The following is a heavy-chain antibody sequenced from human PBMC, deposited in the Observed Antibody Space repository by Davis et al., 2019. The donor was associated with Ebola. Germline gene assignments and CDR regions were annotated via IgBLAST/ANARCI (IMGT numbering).Heavy chain of an antibody. Sequence: SGPTLVKPTETLTLTCTFTGFSLSTTGMSVNWLRQPPGKTLEWLGLIDWDGDKYYGTSLKTRFTISKDASKDQVILTMTSVDPVDTATYYCARRFSSGSESYLGSFDVWGQGTVVTVSS. J-gene: IGHJ3*01. V-gene: IGHV2-70*12. D-gene: IGHD3-10*01. CDR2: IDWDGDK. CDR1: GFSLSTTGMS. CDR3: ARRFSSGSESYLGSFDV.